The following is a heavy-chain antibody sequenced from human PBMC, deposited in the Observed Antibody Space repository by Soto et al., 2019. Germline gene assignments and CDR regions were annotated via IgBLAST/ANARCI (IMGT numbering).Heavy chain of an antibody. Sequence: QVQLVQSGAEVKKPGSSVKVSCKASGGTFSGYAISWVRQAPGQGLEWMGEIIPMFGTSNYAQKFQGRVTITADESTSTAYMERSSLSSEDTAVYYCARGSCSSTSCYKEYYFDLWGQGTLVTVSS. CDR1: GGTFSGYA. J-gene: IGHJ4*02. D-gene: IGHD2-2*02. V-gene: IGHV1-69*01. CDR3: ARGSCSSTSCYKEYYFDL. CDR2: IIPMFGTS.